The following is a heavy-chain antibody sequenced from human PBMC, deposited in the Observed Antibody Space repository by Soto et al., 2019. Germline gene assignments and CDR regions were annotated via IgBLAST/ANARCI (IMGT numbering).Heavy chain of an antibody. CDR2: INYRGTT. CDR3: ARDAPGAAPY. V-gene: IGHV4-31*03. D-gene: IGHD6-13*01. Sequence: SETLSLTCTVSGGPIINGDSYLNWIRQHPEKGLEWMGYINYRGTTNYNPALKSRILISIDTSKNQFSLRLTSVTTADTAVYYCARDAPGAAPYWGQGTLVTVSS. CDR1: GGPIINGDSY. J-gene: IGHJ4*02.